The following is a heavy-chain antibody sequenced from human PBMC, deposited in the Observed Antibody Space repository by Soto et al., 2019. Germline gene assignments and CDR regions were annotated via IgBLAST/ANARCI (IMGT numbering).Heavy chain of an antibody. V-gene: IGHV5-51*01. CDR2: IYPGDSET. Sequence: GESLKISCKGSGYNFTTFWIGWVCQMPGKGLEWMGIIYPGDSETKYSPDFEGQVTISADRSTNTAYLQWRSLRASDTAMYYCARLGFPGAIYFDSWGLGTLVTVS. CDR1: GYNFTTFW. CDR3: ARLGFPGAIYFDS. J-gene: IGHJ4*02.